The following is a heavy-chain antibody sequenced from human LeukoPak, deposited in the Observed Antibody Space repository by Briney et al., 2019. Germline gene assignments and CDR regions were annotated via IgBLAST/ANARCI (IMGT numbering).Heavy chain of an antibody. V-gene: IGHV4-39*07. D-gene: IGHD3-16*02. CDR1: GGSISSSSYY. Sequence: SETLSLTCTVSGGSISSSSYYWSWIRQPPGKGLEWIGEINHSGSTNYNPSLKSRVTISVDTSKNQFSLKLSSVTAADTAVYYCARTTYVWGSYRSGSAPRGRGNWFDPWGQGTLVTVSS. CDR2: INHSGST. J-gene: IGHJ5*02. CDR3: ARTTYVWGSYRSGSAPRGRGNWFDP.